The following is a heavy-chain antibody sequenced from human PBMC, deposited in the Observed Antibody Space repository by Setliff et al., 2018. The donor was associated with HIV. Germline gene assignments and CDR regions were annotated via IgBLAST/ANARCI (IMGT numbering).Heavy chain of an antibody. CDR1: GYSFTTYA. V-gene: IGHV1-18*01. CDR3: ARVPYRSAWFSGGHDAFDV. D-gene: IGHD6-19*01. J-gene: IGHJ3*01. Sequence: ASVKVSCKASGYSFTTYAISWVRQAPGQGLEWMGWISAYNGNTLYVQKLQGRVTMTTDTSTSTVYMELRSLRSDDTAVYYCARVPYRSAWFSGGHDAFDVWGQGTMVTVSS. CDR2: ISAYNGNT.